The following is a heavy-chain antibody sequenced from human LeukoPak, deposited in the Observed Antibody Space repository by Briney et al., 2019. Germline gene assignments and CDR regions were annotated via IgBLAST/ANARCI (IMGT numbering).Heavy chain of an antibody. CDR1: GFTFSSYG. Sequence: PGRSLRLSRAASGFTFSSYGMHWVRQAPGKGLEWVAVIWYDGSNKYYADSVKGRFTISRDNSKNTLYLQMNSLRAEDTAVYYCARLGRSYYYYGMDVWGKGTTVTVSS. V-gene: IGHV3-33*01. CDR2: IWYDGSNK. CDR3: ARLGRSYYYYGMDV. D-gene: IGHD1-26*01. J-gene: IGHJ6*04.